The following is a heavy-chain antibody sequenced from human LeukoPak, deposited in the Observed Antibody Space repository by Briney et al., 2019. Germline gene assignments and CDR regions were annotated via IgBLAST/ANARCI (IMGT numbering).Heavy chain of an antibody. D-gene: IGHD1-7*01. V-gene: IGHV3-23*01. J-gene: IGHJ5*02. CDR2: ISGSGGST. Sequence: PGGSLTLYCEATGFNFSSSAMSWLLQAPGKALQPLSAISGSGGSTYYADSVKGRFTISRDNSKNTLYLQMNSLRAEDTAVYYCAKGPGTTVLDPWGQGTLVTVSS. CDR1: GFNFSSSA. CDR3: AKGPGTTVLDP.